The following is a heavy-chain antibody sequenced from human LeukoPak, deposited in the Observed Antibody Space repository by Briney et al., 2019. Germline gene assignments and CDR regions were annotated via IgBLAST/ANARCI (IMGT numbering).Heavy chain of an antibody. CDR3: AREAQFYSWFDP. CDR2: IIPIFSIA. Sequence: WASVQVSCKASGGTFSSYAISWVRQAPGQGLEWMGRIIPIFSIANYAQKFQGRVTITADKSTSTAYMELSSLRSEDTAVYYCAREAQFYSWFDPWGQGTLVTVSS. D-gene: IGHD2-15*01. V-gene: IGHV1-69*04. J-gene: IGHJ5*02. CDR1: GGTFSSYA.